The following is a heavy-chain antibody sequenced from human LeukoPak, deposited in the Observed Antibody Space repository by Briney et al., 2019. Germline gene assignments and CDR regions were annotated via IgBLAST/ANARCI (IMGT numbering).Heavy chain of an antibody. CDR1: GYSFSTYL. D-gene: IGHD3-22*01. Sequence: GHPLNISSKVLGYSFSTYLITWLRQIPGKGLDWMGIIYPGDSDTRYSPSFQGQLTISADKSISSACLQWSSLKGSDTAIYYCARHNYDTNGYYYSAYWGQGTLVSASS. CDR3: ARHNYDTNGYYYSAY. CDR2: IYPGDSDT. J-gene: IGHJ4*02. V-gene: IGHV5-51*01.